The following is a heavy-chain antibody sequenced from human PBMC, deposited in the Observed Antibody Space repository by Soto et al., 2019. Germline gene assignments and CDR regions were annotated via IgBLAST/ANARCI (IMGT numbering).Heavy chain of an antibody. CDR1: GFSLSTSGVG. CDR3: AHYLELEAVGA. V-gene: IGHV2-5*01. J-gene: IGHJ5*02. D-gene: IGHD1-1*01. Sequence: QITLKESGPTLVKPTQTLTLTCTFSGFSLSTSGVGVGWIRQPPGKALEWLALIYWNDDKRYGPSLKSRLTIPKDTSKNQVALTMTNMDPVDTATYYCAHYLELEAVGAWGQGTLVTVSS. CDR2: IYWNDDK.